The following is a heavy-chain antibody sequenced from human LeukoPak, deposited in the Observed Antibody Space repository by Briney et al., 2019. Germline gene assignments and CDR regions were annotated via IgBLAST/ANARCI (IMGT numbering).Heavy chain of an antibody. D-gene: IGHD1-26*01. CDR1: GYTFTDYY. CDR3: ARQSGTYWGLDY. J-gene: IGHJ4*02. V-gene: IGHV1-2*02. Sequence: ALVKVSCKASGYTFTDYYIHWVRQAPGHGLEWLGWMNVKTGATSSAQKFPGRFTMTRDTSIGTASMEFSSLTSDDTAVYYCARQSGTYWGLDYWGQGTLVTVSS. CDR2: MNVKTGAT.